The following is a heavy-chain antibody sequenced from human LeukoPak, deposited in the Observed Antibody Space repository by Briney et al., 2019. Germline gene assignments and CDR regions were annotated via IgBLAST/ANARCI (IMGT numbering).Heavy chain of an antibody. D-gene: IGHD2-2*01. CDR3: ARSSTSFTNWFDP. V-gene: IGHV4-34*09. Sequence: PSETLSLTCAVYGGSFSGYYWSWIRQPPGKGLEWIGEINHSGSTNYNPSLKSRVTISVDTSKNQFSLKLSSVTAADTAVYYCARSSTSFTNWFDPWGQGTLVTVSS. CDR2: INHSGST. J-gene: IGHJ5*02. CDR1: GGSFSGYY.